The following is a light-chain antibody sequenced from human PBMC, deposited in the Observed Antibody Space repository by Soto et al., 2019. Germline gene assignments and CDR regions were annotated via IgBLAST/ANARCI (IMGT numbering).Light chain of an antibody. CDR2: AAS. V-gene: IGKV1-27*01. CDR1: QLISNY. CDR3: QNYPNVPA. J-gene: IGKJ4*02. Sequence: DIQMTQSPSSLSASVGDRVTITCRASQLISNYLAWYQQRPVTVPKLLISAASTLQSGVQSRFSGSGSGTEFTLNISSMQPDDVATYYGQNYPNVPAFGGGTKVEI.